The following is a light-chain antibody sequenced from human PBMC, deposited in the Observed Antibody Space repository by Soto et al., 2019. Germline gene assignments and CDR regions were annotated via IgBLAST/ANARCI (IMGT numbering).Light chain of an antibody. Sequence: DIQMTQSPSTLSASVGDRVTISCRASQSISSWLAWYQQKPGKAPNLLIYAASSLQSEVPLRFSGSGSGTDFTLTIASLQPDDFATYYCQQYETFSGTFGPGTKVDIK. J-gene: IGKJ1*01. V-gene: IGKV1-5*01. CDR3: QQYETFSGT. CDR1: QSISSW. CDR2: AAS.